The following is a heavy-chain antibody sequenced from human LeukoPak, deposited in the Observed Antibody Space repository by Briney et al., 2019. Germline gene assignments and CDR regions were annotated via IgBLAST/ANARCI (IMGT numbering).Heavy chain of an antibody. Sequence: GGSLRLSCAASGFTFSSYAMSWVRQAPGKGLEWVSTISGSGANTYYADSVKGRFTISRDNSKNTLYLQMNSLRADDTAIYYCAKGRALEVVAAFNYWGQGTVVTASS. D-gene: IGHD2-15*01. CDR2: ISGSGANT. CDR3: AKGRALEVVAAFNY. CDR1: GFTFSSYA. J-gene: IGHJ4*02. V-gene: IGHV3-23*01.